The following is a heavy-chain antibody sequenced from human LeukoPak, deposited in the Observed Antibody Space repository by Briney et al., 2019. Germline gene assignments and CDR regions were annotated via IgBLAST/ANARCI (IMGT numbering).Heavy chain of an antibody. CDR2: ISYDGSNK. CDR1: GFTFSSYG. CDR3: AKGYSSGWYALDY. J-gene: IGHJ4*02. Sequence: QPGGSLRLSCAASGFTFSSYGMHWVRQAPGKGLEWVAVISYDGSNKYYADSVKGRFTISRDNSKNTLYLQMNSLRAEDTAVYYCAKGYSSGWYALDYWDQGTLVTVSS. V-gene: IGHV3-30*18. D-gene: IGHD6-19*01.